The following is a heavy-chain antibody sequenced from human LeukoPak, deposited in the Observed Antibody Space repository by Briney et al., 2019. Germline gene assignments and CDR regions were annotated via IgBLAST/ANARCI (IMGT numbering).Heavy chain of an antibody. J-gene: IGHJ4*02. D-gene: IGHD3-22*01. CDR2: ISHDGSNK. V-gene: IGHV3-30-3*01. Sequence: PGGSLRLSCAASGFTFSSYAMHWVRQAPGKGLEWVAVISHDGSNKYYADSVKGRFTISRDNSKNTLYLQMNSLRAEDTAVYYCARGVDYYENSGTIDYWGQGTLVTVSS. CDR3: ARGVDYYENSGTIDY. CDR1: GFTFSSYA.